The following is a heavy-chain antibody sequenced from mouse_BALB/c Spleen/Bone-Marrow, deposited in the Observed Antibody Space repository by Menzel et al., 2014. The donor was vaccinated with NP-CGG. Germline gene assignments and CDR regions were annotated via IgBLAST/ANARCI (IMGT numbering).Heavy chain of an antibody. V-gene: IGHV5-6*01. CDR3: TRQGNWVHYAMDY. J-gene: IGHJ4*01. CDR1: GFTFSTCG. D-gene: IGHD4-1*01. Sequence: EVKVVESGGDLVKPGGSLKLSCAASGFTFSTCGMSWVRQTPDKRLEWVATISSGGGYTYYPDSVKGRFTISRDNAKNTLYLQMSSLKSEDTAMYYCTRQGNWVHYAMDYWGQGTSVTVSS. CDR2: ISSGGGYT.